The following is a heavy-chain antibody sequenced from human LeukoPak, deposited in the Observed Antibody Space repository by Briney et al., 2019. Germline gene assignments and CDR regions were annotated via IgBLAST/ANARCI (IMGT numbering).Heavy chain of an antibody. CDR2: MYYSGNT. CDR3: ARRLTMIVVVTGWFDP. CDR1: GGSVCSSNDY. J-gene: IGHJ5*02. Sequence: SETLSLTCAVSGGSVCSSNDYWGWIRQPPGRGLEWIGSMYYSGNTYYNPSLKSRVTISVDTSKNQFSLKLSSVTAADTAIYYCARRLTMIVVVTGWFDPWGQGTLVTVSS. V-gene: IGHV4-39*01. D-gene: IGHD3-22*01.